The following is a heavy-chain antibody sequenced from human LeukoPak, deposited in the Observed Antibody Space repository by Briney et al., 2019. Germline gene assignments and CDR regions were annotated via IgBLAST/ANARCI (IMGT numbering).Heavy chain of an antibody. CDR1: GGSISSGSYY. J-gene: IGHJ4*02. CDR3: ASGDGGYRSGKEYYFDY. CDR2: IYTSGST. D-gene: IGHD3-10*01. V-gene: IGHV4-61*02. Sequence: SQTLSLTCTVSGGSISSGSYYWSWIRQPAGKGLEWIGRIYTSGSTNYNPSLKSRVTISVDTSKNQFSLKLSSVTAADTAVYYCASGDGGYRSGKEYYFDYWGRGTLVTVSS.